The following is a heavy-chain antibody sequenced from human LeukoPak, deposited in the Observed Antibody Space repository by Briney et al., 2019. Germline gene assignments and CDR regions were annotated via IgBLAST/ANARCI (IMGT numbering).Heavy chain of an antibody. CDR3: TRNEI. CDR2: INRDGGEK. CDR1: GFTLSNYW. J-gene: IGHJ4*02. V-gene: IGHV3-7*01. Sequence: GGSLRLSCAASGFTLSNYWMGWVRQVPRKGLEWVVSINRDGGEKHYVDSVEGRFTISRDNAKNSLYLQMNSLKAEDTAVYFCTRNEIWGQGTLVTVSS.